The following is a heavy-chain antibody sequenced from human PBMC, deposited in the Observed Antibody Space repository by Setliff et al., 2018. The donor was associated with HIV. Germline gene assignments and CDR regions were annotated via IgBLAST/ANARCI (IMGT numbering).Heavy chain of an antibody. CDR2: ISGSGGST. D-gene: IGHD3-22*01. CDR3: AKDRFSDSSAPGDAFDV. V-gene: IGHV3-23*01. J-gene: IGHJ3*01. Sequence: PGGSLRLSCAASGFIFSTYSMSWVRQAPGKGLEWVSAISGSGGSTYYADSVKGRFTISRDNSKNTLYLQMNSLRAEDTAVYYCAKDRFSDSSAPGDAFDVWGVGTLVTVSS. CDR1: GFIFSTYS.